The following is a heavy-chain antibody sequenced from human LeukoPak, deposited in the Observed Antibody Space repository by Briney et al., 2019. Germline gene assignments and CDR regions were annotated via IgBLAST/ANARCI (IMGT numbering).Heavy chain of an antibody. V-gene: IGHV1-18*01. D-gene: IGHD5-12*01. J-gene: IGHJ5*02. Sequence: ASVKVSCKASGYTFTSYGISWVRQAPGQGLEWMGWISAYNGNTNYAQKLQGRVTMTTDTSTSTAYMELRSLGSDDTAVYYCARGYRGYSGYGPWFDPWGQGTLVTVSS. CDR3: ARGYRGYSGYGPWFDP. CDR2: ISAYNGNT. CDR1: GYTFTSYG.